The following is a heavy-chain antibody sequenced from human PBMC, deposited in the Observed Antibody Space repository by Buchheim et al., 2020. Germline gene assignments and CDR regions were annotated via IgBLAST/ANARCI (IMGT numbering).Heavy chain of an antibody. Sequence: QVQLQESGPGLVKPSETLSLTCTVSGGSISSYYWSWIRQPPGKGLEWIGYIYYSGSTNYNPSLKSRVTISVDTSKNQFSLKLSSVTAADTAVYYCARDQGSSWYEPGYGMDVWGQGTT. CDR3: ARDQGSSWYEPGYGMDV. D-gene: IGHD6-13*01. CDR2: IYYSGST. V-gene: IGHV4-59*01. J-gene: IGHJ6*02. CDR1: GGSISSYY.